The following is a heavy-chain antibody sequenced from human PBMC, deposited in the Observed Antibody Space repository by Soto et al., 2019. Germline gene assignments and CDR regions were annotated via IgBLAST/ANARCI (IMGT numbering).Heavy chain of an antibody. CDR1: GFTFDDYA. J-gene: IGHJ3*02. CDR3: AKDLSRGYYDSSGYYPGAFDI. Sequence: PGGSLRLSCAASGFTFDDYAMHWVRQAPGKGLEWVSGISWNSGSIGYADSVKGRFTISRDNAKNSLYLQMNSLRAEDTALYYCAKDLSRGYYDSSGYYPGAFDIWGQGTMVTV. D-gene: IGHD3-22*01. V-gene: IGHV3-9*01. CDR2: ISWNSGSI.